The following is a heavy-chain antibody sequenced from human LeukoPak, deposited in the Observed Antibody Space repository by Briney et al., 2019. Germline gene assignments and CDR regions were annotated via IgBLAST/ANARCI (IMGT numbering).Heavy chain of an antibody. CDR1: GFSFSNFA. J-gene: IGHJ4*02. CDR2: ISGSGGST. V-gene: IGHV3-23*01. CDR3: ADLGTSD. Sequence: PGGSLRLSCGVSGFSFSNFAMSWVRQAAGKGLEWVSAISGSGGSTYYAGSVQGRFTISRDNAKNLVYLQMSILRAEDTAVYYCADLGTSDCGQGTLVTVSS. D-gene: IGHD1-7*01.